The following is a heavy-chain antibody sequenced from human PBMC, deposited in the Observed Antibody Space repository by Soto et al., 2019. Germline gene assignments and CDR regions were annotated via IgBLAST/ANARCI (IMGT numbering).Heavy chain of an antibody. CDR1: GFTFSDHY. CDR2: TRNKANSYTT. Sequence: EGQLVESGGRLVQPGGSLRLSCAASGFTFSDHYMDWVRQAPGKGLEWVGRTRNKANSYTTEYAASVKGRFTISRDDSKNSLYLQMNSLKTEDTAVYYCARYGYDTSGYFHPYWGQGTLVTVSS. CDR3: ARYGYDTSGYFHPY. J-gene: IGHJ4*02. V-gene: IGHV3-72*01. D-gene: IGHD3-22*01.